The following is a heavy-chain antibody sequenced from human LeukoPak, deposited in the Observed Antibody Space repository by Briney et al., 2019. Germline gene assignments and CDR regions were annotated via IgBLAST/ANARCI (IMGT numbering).Heavy chain of an antibody. Sequence: PGGSLRLSCAASGFIFSNYGIHWVRQAPGKGLEWVAVISYDGSNKYADSVKGRFTISRDNSKNTLFLQMNSLRGEDTAMYYCARVQGGGYRTADYWGQGTLVTVSS. D-gene: IGHD6-19*01. J-gene: IGHJ4*02. CDR3: ARVQGGGYRTADY. CDR1: GFIFSNYG. V-gene: IGHV3-30*03. CDR2: ISYDGSNK.